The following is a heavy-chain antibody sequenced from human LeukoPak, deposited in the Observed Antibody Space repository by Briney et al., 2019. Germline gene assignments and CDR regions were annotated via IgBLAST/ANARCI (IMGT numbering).Heavy chain of an antibody. J-gene: IGHJ5*02. CDR2: ISAYNCKT. V-gene: IGHV1-18*01. Sequence: ASVKVSCKASGYTFTSYGISWVRQAPGQGLEWMGWISAYNCKTNYAQKLQGRVTMTTDTSTSTAYMELRSRRSDDTAVYYCAREQLEGNWFDPWGQGTLVTVSS. CDR1: GYTFTSYG. CDR3: AREQLEGNWFDP. D-gene: IGHD6-13*01.